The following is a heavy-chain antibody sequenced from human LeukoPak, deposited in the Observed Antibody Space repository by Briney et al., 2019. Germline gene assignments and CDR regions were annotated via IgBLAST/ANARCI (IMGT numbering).Heavy chain of an antibody. D-gene: IGHD6-13*01. V-gene: IGHV3-7*01. Sequence: GGSLRLSCAASGFTFSNFWMNWVRQAPGKGLEWVANIRQGGSKKYYADSVKGRFTISRDNAKNSPYLQMDSLRAEDTAGYYCARDEQQLMNLDYWGQGTLVTVSS. CDR2: IRQGGSKK. CDR1: GFTFSNFW. J-gene: IGHJ4*02. CDR3: ARDEQQLMNLDY.